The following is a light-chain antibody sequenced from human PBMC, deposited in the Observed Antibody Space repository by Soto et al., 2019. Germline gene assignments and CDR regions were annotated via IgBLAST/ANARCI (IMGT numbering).Light chain of an antibody. Sequence: DIQMTQSPSTLSASVGDRVTITCRASQSISSWLAWYQQKPGKAPKLLIYDASSLESGVPSRFSGSGSGTEFTVTISSLQPDDFATYYCQRYNSYSLTFGGGTKVEIK. V-gene: IGKV1-5*01. J-gene: IGKJ4*01. CDR3: QRYNSYSLT. CDR2: DAS. CDR1: QSISSW.